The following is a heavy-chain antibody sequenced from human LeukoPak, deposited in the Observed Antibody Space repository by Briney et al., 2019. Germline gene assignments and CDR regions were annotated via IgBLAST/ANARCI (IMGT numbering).Heavy chain of an antibody. CDR2: IWYDGSNK. D-gene: IGHD4-23*01. J-gene: IGHJ4*02. Sequence: GRSLRLSCAASGFTFSSYGMHWVRQAPGKGLEWVAVIWYDGSNKYYADSVKGRFTIYRDNSKNTLYLQMNSLRAEDTAVYYCARDYGGVFDYWGQGTLVTVSS. V-gene: IGHV3-33*01. CDR1: GFTFSSYG. CDR3: ARDYGGVFDY.